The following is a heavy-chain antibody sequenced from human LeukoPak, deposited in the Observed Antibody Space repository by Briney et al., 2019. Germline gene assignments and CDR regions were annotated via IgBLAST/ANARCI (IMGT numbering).Heavy chain of an antibody. CDR3: AKEGNIVVVPAAPDY. V-gene: IGHV3-23*01. Sequence: GGSLRLSCAASGFTFSSYAMSWVRQAPGKGLEWVSTISGSGGSTYYAGSVKGRFTISRDDSRNTLYLQMNSLRAEDTAVYYCAKEGNIVVVPAAPDYWGQGTLVTVSS. J-gene: IGHJ4*02. CDR2: ISGSGGST. D-gene: IGHD2-2*01. CDR1: GFTFSSYA.